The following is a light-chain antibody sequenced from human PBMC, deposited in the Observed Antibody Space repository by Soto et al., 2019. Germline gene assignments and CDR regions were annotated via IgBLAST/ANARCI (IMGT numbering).Light chain of an antibody. CDR3: CSYAGSSSFV. CDR2: EGS. V-gene: IGLV2-23*01. CDR1: SSDVGSYNL. J-gene: IGLJ1*01. Sequence: QSVLTQPASVSGSPGQSITISCPGTSSDVGSYNLVSWYQQHPGKAPKVMIYEGSKRPSGVSNRCSGSKSGNTASLTISGLQAEDGADYYCCSYAGSSSFVFGTGTKVTVL.